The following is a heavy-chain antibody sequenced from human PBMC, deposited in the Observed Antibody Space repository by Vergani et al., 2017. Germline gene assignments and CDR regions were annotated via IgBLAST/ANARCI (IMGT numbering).Heavy chain of an antibody. Sequence: QVQLVESGGGVVQPGRSLRLSCAASGFTFSSYGMHWVRQAPGKGLEWVAVISYDGSNKYYADSVKGRFTISRDNSKNTLYLQMNSLRAEDTAVYYCAKEWALGAYYFDYWGQGTLVTVSS. V-gene: IGHV3-30*18. D-gene: IGHD3-16*01. CDR2: ISYDGSNK. J-gene: IGHJ4*02. CDR1: GFTFSSYG. CDR3: AKEWALGAYYFDY.